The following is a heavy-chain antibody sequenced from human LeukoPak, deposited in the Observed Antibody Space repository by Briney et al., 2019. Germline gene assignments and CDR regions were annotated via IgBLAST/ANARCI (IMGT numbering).Heavy chain of an antibody. V-gene: IGHV1-2*02. J-gene: IGHJ5*02. D-gene: IGHD2-15*01. CDR3: ARGSALEPQGYCRGGICSNWFDP. Sequence: ASVKVSCKASGYTFADYYMNWVRQAPGQGLEWMGWIKPDNGGTNYAQKFQGRVTMTSDTSITTAYMELSRLTSDDTAVYYCARGSALEPQGYCRGGICSNWFDPWGQGTLVTVSS. CDR1: GYTFADYY. CDR2: IKPDNGGT.